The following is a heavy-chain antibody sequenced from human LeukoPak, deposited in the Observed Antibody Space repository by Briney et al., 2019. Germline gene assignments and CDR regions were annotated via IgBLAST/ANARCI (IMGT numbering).Heavy chain of an antibody. D-gene: IGHD6-19*01. J-gene: IGHJ4*02. CDR1: GGTFSSYA. V-gene: IGHV1-69*05. CDR2: IIPIFGTA. CDR3: ARGPREYSSGWHFDY. Sequence: ASVKVSCKASGGTFSSYAISWVRQAPGQGLEWMGRIIPIFGTANYAQKFQGRVTITTDESTSTACMELSSLRSEDTAVYYCARGPREYSSGWHFDYWGQGTLVTVSS.